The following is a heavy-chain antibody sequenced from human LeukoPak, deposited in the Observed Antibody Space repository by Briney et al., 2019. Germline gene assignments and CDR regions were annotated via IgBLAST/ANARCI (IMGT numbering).Heavy chain of an antibody. CDR3: ARHGDCSSTSCPHGDAFDI. V-gene: IGHV4-59*08. Sequence: PSETLSLTCTVSGGSISSYYWSWIRQPPGKGLEWIGYIYYSGSTNYNPSLKSRVTISVDTSKNQFSLKLSSVTAADTAVYYCARHGDCSSTSCPHGDAFDIWGQGTMVTVSS. CDR1: GGSISSYY. CDR2: IYYSGST. D-gene: IGHD2-2*01. J-gene: IGHJ3*02.